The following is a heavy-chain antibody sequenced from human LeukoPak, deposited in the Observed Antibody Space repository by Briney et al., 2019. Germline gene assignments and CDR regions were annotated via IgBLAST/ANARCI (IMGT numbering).Heavy chain of an antibody. V-gene: IGHV1-2*02. J-gene: IGHJ4*02. D-gene: IGHD4-17*01. CDR2: ISPNGGGT. CDR1: GYTFTGHY. CDR3: ARPYGDYTDYFFDY. Sequence: ASVKVSCKASGYTFTGHYMHWVRQAPGQGLEWVGWISPNGGGTSYAQKFQDRVTMTRDTSTSTAYMELSRLRSDDTAVYFCARPYGDYTDYFFDYWGQGTLVTVSS.